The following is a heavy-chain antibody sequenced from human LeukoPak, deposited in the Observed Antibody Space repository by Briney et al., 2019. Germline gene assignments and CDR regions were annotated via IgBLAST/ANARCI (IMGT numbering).Heavy chain of an antibody. CDR3: ARGWAGNY. J-gene: IGHJ4*02. CDR1: GFTFSNYE. V-gene: IGHV3-48*03. D-gene: IGHD6-19*01. Sequence: GGSLRLSCAASGFTFSNYEMKWVRQAPGEGQEWVSYIGSSGTLMYYADSVKGRFTISRDNAKNSLYLQMNSLRAEDTAVYYCARGWAGNYWGQGTLVTVSS. CDR2: IGSSGTLM.